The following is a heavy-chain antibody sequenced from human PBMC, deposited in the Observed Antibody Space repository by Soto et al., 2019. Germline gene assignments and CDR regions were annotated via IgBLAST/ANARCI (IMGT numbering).Heavy chain of an antibody. D-gene: IGHD2-2*01. J-gene: IGHJ5*02. V-gene: IGHV4-30-4*01. CDR2: LYYTGKT. CDR3: GRDLTSNANCIDP. CDR1: GDYIHVGGYY. Sequence: TLSLTCSVSGDYIHVGGYYWTWIRQRPGKGLEWMGYLYYTGKTYYNPSLESRLTMSVDRSKNQFSLRLTSVTAADTAVYFCGRDLTSNANCIDPWGQGTLVTVSS.